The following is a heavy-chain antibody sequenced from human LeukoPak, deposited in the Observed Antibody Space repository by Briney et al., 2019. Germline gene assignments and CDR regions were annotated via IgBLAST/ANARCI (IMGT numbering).Heavy chain of an antibody. CDR2: IKTDGSRT. V-gene: IGHV3-74*03. D-gene: IGHD1-26*01. CDR3: AREAQVGGALQS. Sequence: GGSLRLSCAPSGFTFSAYWMHGVRQAPERGLVWVSRIKTDGSRTMYTDFLQGRFTISRDTAKNTLFLQMNSLRAEDTAVYYCAREAQVGGALQSWGQGTLVTVPS. CDR1: GFTFSAYW. J-gene: IGHJ5*02.